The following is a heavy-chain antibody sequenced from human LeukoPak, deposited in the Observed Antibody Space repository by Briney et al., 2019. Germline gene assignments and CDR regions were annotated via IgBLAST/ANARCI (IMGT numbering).Heavy chain of an antibody. CDR3: AKKGVVRGVGLSNWFDP. J-gene: IGHJ5*02. Sequence: GGSLRLSCAASGFTFSSYSMNWVRQAPGKGLEWVSYISSSSSTIYYADSVKGRFTISRDNAKNSLYLQMNSLRAEDTAVYYCAKKGVVRGVGLSNWFDPWGQGTLVTVSS. D-gene: IGHD3-10*01. V-gene: IGHV3-48*01. CDR2: ISSSSSTI. CDR1: GFTFSSYS.